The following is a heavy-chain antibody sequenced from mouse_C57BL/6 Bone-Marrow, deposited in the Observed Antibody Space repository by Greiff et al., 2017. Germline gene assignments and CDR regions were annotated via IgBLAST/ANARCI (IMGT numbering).Heavy chain of an antibody. CDR2: IYPGSGNT. Sequence: VQLKESGAELVRPGASVKLSCKASGYTFTDYYINWVKQRPGQGLEWIARIYPGSGNTYYNEKFKGKATLTAEKYSSTAYMQLSSLTSEDSAVYFCARTYDYDEAMDYWGQGTSVTVSS. J-gene: IGHJ4*01. V-gene: IGHV1-76*01. CDR3: ARTYDYDEAMDY. CDR1: GYTFTDYY. D-gene: IGHD2-4*01.